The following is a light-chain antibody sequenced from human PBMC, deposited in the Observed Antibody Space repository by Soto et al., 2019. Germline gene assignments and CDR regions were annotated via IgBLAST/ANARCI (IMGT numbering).Light chain of an antibody. V-gene: IGKV3-15*01. CDR2: VAS. J-gene: IGKJ1*01. CDR1: QSVNTN. Sequence: IGMTQSPSTLSVSPGERATLSCRASQSVNTNLAWYQQRPGPAPRLLIYVASTRAAGVPARFSGSGSGTELTLTLGSLKSEDVAMYEGQQYKNWPRTFGQGTKVDIK. CDR3: QQYKNWPRT.